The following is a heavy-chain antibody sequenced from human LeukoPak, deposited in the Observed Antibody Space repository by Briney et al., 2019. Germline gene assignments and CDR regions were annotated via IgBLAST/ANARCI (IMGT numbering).Heavy chain of an antibody. CDR3: ARVRVGSFNWFDP. D-gene: IGHD3-10*01. J-gene: IGHJ5*02. CDR2: INSDGSTI. Sequence: PGGSLRLSCAASGFTFSDYWMHWVRHAPGKGLVWVSRINSDGSTISYADSVKGRFTISRDNAKNTLYLQMNSLRAEDTAVYYCARVRVGSFNWFDPWGQGTLVTVSS. CDR1: GFTFSDYW. V-gene: IGHV3-74*01.